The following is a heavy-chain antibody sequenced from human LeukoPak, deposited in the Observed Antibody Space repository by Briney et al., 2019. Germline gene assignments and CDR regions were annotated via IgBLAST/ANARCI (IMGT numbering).Heavy chain of an antibody. Sequence: SVKVSCKASGGTFSSYAISWVRQAPGQGPEWMGGIIPIFGTANYAQKFQGRVTITTDVSTSTAYMELSSLRSEDTAVYYCASGYSYGSRFDYWGQGTLVTVSS. V-gene: IGHV1-69*05. J-gene: IGHJ4*02. CDR1: GGTFSSYA. CDR3: ASGYSYGSRFDY. CDR2: IIPIFGTA. D-gene: IGHD5-18*01.